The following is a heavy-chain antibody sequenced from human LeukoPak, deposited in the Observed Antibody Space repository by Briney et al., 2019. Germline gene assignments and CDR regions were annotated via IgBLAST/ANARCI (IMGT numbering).Heavy chain of an antibody. CDR1: GGSISSGGYS. CDR2: IYHSGST. V-gene: IGHV4-30-2*01. CDR3: ARAVFSWNDVPELFGY. J-gene: IGHJ4*02. Sequence: SETLSLTCAVSGGSISSGGYSWSWIRQPPGKGLEWIGYIYHSGSTYYNPSLKSRVTISVDRSKNQFSLKLSSVTAADTAVYYCARAVFSWNDVPELFGYWGQGTLVTVSS. D-gene: IGHD1-1*01.